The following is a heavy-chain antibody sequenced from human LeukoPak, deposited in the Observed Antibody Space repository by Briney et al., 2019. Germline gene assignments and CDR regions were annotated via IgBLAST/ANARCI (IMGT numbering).Heavy chain of an antibody. V-gene: IGHV3-30*03. Sequence: GGSLRLSCAASGFTFSSYGMHWVRQAPGKGLEWVAVISYDGSNKYYADSVKGRFTISRDNSKNTLYLQMNSLRAEDTAVYYCARGYAAAGPLDYWGQGTLVTVSS. CDR1: GFTFSSYG. CDR2: ISYDGSNK. J-gene: IGHJ4*02. CDR3: ARGYAAAGPLDY. D-gene: IGHD6-13*01.